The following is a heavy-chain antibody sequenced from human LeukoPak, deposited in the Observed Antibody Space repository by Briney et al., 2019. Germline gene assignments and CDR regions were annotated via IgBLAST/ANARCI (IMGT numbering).Heavy chain of an antibody. CDR2: IWYDGSDK. V-gene: IGHV3-33*08. Sequence: PGGSLRLSCAASGFTFSSYGMHWVRQAPGKGLEWVAVIWYDGSDKYYADSVKGRFTISRDNSKNTLYLQMNSLRAEDTAVYYCARGATAMAHFDYWGQGTLVTVSS. CDR3: ARGATAMAHFDY. D-gene: IGHD5-18*01. J-gene: IGHJ4*02. CDR1: GFTFSSYG.